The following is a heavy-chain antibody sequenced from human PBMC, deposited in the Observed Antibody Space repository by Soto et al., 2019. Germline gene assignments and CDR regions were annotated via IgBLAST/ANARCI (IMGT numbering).Heavy chain of an antibody. D-gene: IGHD2-21*02. V-gene: IGHV1-46*01. CDR2: INPSGGHT. J-gene: IGHJ4*02. CDR1: GNTFTNYY. Sequence: QVQLMQSGAEVKKPGASVKVSCKASGNTFTNYYIHCVRQAPGQGLEWMGTINPSGGHTTYAQKFLGRVTMTRDTSTSTLYMELTSLRSEDTAVYYCARGGHVVVVTAAFDYWGQGTLVTVSS. CDR3: ARGGHVVVVTAAFDY.